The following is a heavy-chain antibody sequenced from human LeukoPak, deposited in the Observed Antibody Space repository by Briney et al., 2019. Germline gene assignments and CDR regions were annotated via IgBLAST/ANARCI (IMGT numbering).Heavy chain of an antibody. Sequence: PSESLSLTCAVYGGSFSGYYWSWIRQPPGKGLEWIGEINHSGSTNYNPSLKSRVTISVDTSKNQFSLKLSSVTAADTAVYYCARGQYYYDSSGGGWFDPWGQGPLVTVSS. CDR3: ARGQYYYDSSGGGWFDP. V-gene: IGHV4-34*01. D-gene: IGHD3-22*01. CDR1: GGSFSGYY. CDR2: INHSGST. J-gene: IGHJ5*02.